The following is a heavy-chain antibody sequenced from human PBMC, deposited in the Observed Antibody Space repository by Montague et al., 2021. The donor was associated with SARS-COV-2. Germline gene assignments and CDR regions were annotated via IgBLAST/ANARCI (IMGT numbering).Heavy chain of an antibody. Sequence: SLRLSCAASGFIFSNYGLHWVCQAPGKGLEWVAVIRYDGSNEYYADSVKGRFTISRDNSKSTLYLQMNSLRAEDTAVYYCAKDWSAKKIVGATHLDYWGQGTLVTVSS. CDR1: GFIFSNYG. CDR3: AKDWSAKKIVGATHLDY. CDR2: IRYDGSNE. V-gene: IGHV3-33*06. D-gene: IGHD1-26*01. J-gene: IGHJ4*02.